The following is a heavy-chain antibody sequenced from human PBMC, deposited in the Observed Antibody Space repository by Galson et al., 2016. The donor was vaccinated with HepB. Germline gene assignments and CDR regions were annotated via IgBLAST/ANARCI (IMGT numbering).Heavy chain of an antibody. CDR3: ATDLQVRDFWSGYSNSPVVRYLGH. J-gene: IGHJ4*02. CDR1: GGFISTGNYY. D-gene: IGHD3-3*01. Sequence: TLSLTCTVSGGFISTGNYYWTWIRQHPEKGLEWIGNIFYSGRTDYNPSLKSRVTISVDTSKNHFSLTLNSVTAADTAVYYCATDLQVRDFWSGYSNSPVVRYLGHWGQGTLVTVSS. V-gene: IGHV4-31*03. CDR2: IFYSGRT.